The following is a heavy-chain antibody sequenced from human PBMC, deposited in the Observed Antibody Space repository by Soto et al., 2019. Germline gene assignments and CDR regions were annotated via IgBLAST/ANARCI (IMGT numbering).Heavy chain of an antibody. Sequence: QITLKASGPTLVKPTQPLTLTCTFSGFSLSTSGVGVGWIRQPPGKALEWLALIYWDDDKRYTPSLRSKLTVTQRPSKSQVVLTMTNIDPVDTAKDCCGHSHRYGDYIIDYWGQGTLVTVSS. V-gene: IGHV2-5*02. J-gene: IGHJ4*02. D-gene: IGHD4-17*01. CDR2: IYWDDDK. CDR1: GFSLSTSGVG. CDR3: GHSHRYGDYIIDY.